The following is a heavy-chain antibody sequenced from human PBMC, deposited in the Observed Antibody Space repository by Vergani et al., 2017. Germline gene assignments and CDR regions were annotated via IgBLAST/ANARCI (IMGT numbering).Heavy chain of an antibody. D-gene: IGHD3-10*01. CDR2: MYHSGST. V-gene: IGHV4-59*01. CDR3: GRVADFYGLGSYMSPRTPRPNFDY. Sequence: QVRLQESGPGLVKPSETLSLTCSVSGGSMSGYYWSWIRQPPGKELEWIGYMYHSGSTNYNPSLETRVTISGDTSKNQFSLKLNSVTAADTAVYYCGRVADFYGLGSYMSPRTPRPNFDYWGQGTLVTVSS. J-gene: IGHJ4*02. CDR1: GGSMSGYY.